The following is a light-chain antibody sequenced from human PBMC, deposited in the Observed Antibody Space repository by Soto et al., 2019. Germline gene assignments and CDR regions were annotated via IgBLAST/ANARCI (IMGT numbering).Light chain of an antibody. CDR3: ATWDNNLISVV. J-gene: IGLJ3*02. Sequence: QSVLTQPPSVSAAPGQRVTISCSGSSSNIADNYVSWYQLLPGTAPKLVISDNNKRPSGIPDRFSSSKSGTSATLDITGLQTGDEADYYCATWDNNLISVVFGGGTKLTVL. CDR1: SSNIADNY. V-gene: IGLV1-51*01. CDR2: DNN.